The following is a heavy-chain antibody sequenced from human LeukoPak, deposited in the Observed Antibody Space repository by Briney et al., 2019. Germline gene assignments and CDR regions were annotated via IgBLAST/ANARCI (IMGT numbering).Heavy chain of an antibody. CDR2: ITPIFGTA. CDR3: ANVNSSYDILTGYYNYYYYYMDV. J-gene: IGHJ6*03. Sequence: ASVKVSCKASGGTFSSYAISWVRQAPGQGLEWMGGITPIFGTANYAQKFQGRVTITTDESTSTAYMELSSLRSEDTAVYYCANVNSSYDILTGYYNYYYYYMDVWGKGTTVTVSS. D-gene: IGHD3-9*01. CDR1: GGTFSSYA. V-gene: IGHV1-69*05.